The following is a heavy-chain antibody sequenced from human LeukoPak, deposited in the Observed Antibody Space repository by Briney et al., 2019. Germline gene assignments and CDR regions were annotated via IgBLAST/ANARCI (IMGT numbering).Heavy chain of an antibody. D-gene: IGHD1-1*01. CDR2: LYYRGSP. CDR3: ARLQPKSGEWAFDI. Sequence: SETLSLTCTVSGASISSYYWSWIRQPPGKGLEWIGYLYYRGSPNYNPSLKSRVTISVDTSKNHFSLTLSSVTAADTAVYHCARLQPKSGEWAFDIWGQGTMVTVSS. V-gene: IGHV4-59*01. CDR1: GASISSYY. J-gene: IGHJ3*02.